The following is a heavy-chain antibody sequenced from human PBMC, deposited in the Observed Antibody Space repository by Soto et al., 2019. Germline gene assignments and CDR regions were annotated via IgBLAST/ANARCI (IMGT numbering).Heavy chain of an antibody. CDR2: IYYSGST. V-gene: IGHV4-61*01. CDR1: GGSVSSGSCY. J-gene: IGHJ4*02. D-gene: IGHD6-19*01. Sequence: SETLSLTCTVSGGSVSSGSCYWSWIRQPPGKGLEWIGYIYYSGSTNYNPSLKSRVTISVDTSKNQFSLKLSSVTAADTAVYYCARGGLYSSGWYRFDYWGQGTLVTVSS. CDR3: ARGGLYSSGWYRFDY.